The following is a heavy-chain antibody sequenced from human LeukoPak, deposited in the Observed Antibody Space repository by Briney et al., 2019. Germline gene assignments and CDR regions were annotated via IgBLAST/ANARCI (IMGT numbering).Heavy chain of an antibody. CDR1: GFTFSSYG. CDR2: IWYDGSNK. Sequence: GGSLRLSCAASGFTFSSYGMHWVRQAPGKGLEWVAVIWYDGSNKYYADSVKGRFTISRDNSKNTLYLQMNSLRAEDTAVYYCARSGTAYYFDYWGQGTLVTVSS. CDR3: ARSGTAYYFDY. V-gene: IGHV3-33*01. J-gene: IGHJ4*02. D-gene: IGHD2-15*01.